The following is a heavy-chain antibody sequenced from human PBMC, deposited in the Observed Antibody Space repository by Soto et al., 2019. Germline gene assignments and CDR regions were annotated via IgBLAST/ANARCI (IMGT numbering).Heavy chain of an antibody. CDR2: ISYDGSNK. V-gene: IGHV3-30-3*01. D-gene: IGHD5-18*01. CDR3: ARDGIQLWSSYYYGMDV. Sequence: SCKASGYTFTSYAMHWVRQAPGKGLEWVAVISYDGSNKYYADSVKGRFTISRDNSKNTLYLQMNSLRAEDTAVYYCARDGIQLWSSYYYGMDVWGQGTTVTVSS. J-gene: IGHJ6*02. CDR1: GYTFTSYA.